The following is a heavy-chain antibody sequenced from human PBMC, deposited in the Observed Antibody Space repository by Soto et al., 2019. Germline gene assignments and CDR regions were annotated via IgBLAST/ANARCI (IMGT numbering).Heavy chain of an antibody. CDR1: GFTFTTYY. CDR2: IDPSGGST. Sequence: QVRLVQSGAEVKKPGASVSISCKTSGFTFTTYYIHWVRQAPGQGLEWMGMIDPSGGSTTYAQKFQVRITMTSDMSTSTVYMELSSLRSEATAVYYCAIVPYDTTGYYALWGQGTLVTGSS. J-gene: IGHJ4*02. V-gene: IGHV1-46*01. CDR3: AIVPYDTTGYYAL. D-gene: IGHD3-22*01.